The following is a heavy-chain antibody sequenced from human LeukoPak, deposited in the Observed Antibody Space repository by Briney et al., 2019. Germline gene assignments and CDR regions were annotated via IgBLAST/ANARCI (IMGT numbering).Heavy chain of an antibody. V-gene: IGHV3-33*06. Sequence: PGGSLRLSCAASGFTFSSYGMHWVRQAPGKVLEWVAVIWYDGSNKHYADSVKGRFTISRDNSKNTLYLQMNSLRAEDTAVYYCAKSTYYDILTGYPSYSYMDVWGKGTTVTVSS. CDR2: IWYDGSNK. J-gene: IGHJ6*03. CDR3: AKSTYYDILTGYPSYSYMDV. CDR1: GFTFSSYG. D-gene: IGHD3-9*01.